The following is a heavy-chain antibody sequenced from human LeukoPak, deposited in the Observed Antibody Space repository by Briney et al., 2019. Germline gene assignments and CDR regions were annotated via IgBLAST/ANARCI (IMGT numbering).Heavy chain of an antibody. Sequence: SGGSLRLSCVASGFSFSSYWMHWVRQAPGKGPEWVARISRDGITVDSVKGRLTISRDNAKNTLYLQMNSLRTEDTAIYYCVKDMGRCGGNCWGQGTLVTVSS. CDR1: GFSFSSYW. CDR3: VKDMGRCGGNC. D-gene: IGHD2-15*01. V-gene: IGHV3-74*01. J-gene: IGHJ4*02. CDR2: ISRDGIT.